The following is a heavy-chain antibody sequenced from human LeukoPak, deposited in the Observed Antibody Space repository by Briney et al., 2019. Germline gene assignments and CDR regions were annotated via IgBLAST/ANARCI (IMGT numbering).Heavy chain of an antibody. CDR2: IYHSGST. CDR1: GGSISSGGYS. D-gene: IGHD3-22*01. CDR3: AKAPSSGYSSTHYFDY. Sequence: SQTLSLTCAVSGGSISSGGYSWSWIRQPPGKGLEWIGYIYHSGSTYYNPSLKSRVTISVDRSKNQFSLKLSSVTAADTAVYYCAKAPSSGYSSTHYFDYWGQGTLVTVSS. J-gene: IGHJ4*02. V-gene: IGHV4-30-2*01.